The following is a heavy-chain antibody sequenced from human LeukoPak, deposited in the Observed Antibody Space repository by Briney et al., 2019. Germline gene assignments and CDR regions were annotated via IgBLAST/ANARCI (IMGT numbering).Heavy chain of an antibody. CDR1: GFTFSSYA. Sequence: GRSLRLSCAASGFTFSSYAMHWVRQAPGKGLEWVAVISYDGSNKYYADSVKGRFTISRDNSKNTLYLQMNSLRAEDTAVYYCAKDSVAGTEMYYFDYWGQGTLVTVSS. CDR2: ISYDGSNK. V-gene: IGHV3-30*04. D-gene: IGHD6-19*01. CDR3: AKDSVAGTEMYYFDY. J-gene: IGHJ4*02.